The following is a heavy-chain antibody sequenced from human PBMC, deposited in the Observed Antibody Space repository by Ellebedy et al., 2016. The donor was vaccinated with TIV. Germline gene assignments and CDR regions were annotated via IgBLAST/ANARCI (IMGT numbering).Heavy chain of an antibody. CDR1: GASLSRGNYF. D-gene: IGHD3-10*01. CDR3: ARGGEDFDY. CDR2: IYISGDT. V-gene: IGHV4-61*02. J-gene: IGHJ4*02. Sequence: SETLSLTXTVSGASLSRGNYFWSWIRQPAGQGPEWIGRIYISGDTNFNPSLKSRVSMSLDTSRNQFSLNLSSVTAADTAVYFCARGGEDFDYWGPGTLVTVSS.